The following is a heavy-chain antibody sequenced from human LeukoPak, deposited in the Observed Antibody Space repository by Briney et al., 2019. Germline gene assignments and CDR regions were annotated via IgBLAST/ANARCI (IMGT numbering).Heavy chain of an antibody. Sequence: GSLRLSCAASGFIFNNYWMSWLRQAPGKGLEWVANIRQEGTKKNYVDSVEGRFTISRDNAQNSVYLQMSSLRAEDTAVYYCATDTGHGYFESWGQGTLVTVSS. CDR2: IRQEGTKK. V-gene: IGHV3-7*01. CDR1: GFIFNNYW. D-gene: IGHD4-17*01. J-gene: IGHJ4*02. CDR3: ATDTGHGYFES.